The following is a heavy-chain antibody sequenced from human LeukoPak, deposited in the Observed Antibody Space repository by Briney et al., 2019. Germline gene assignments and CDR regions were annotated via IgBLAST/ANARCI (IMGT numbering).Heavy chain of an antibody. CDR2: IYYSGST. J-gene: IGHJ2*01. CDR3: ARESPEVWVTTGSRYFDL. CDR1: GGSISSSSYY. D-gene: IGHD4-17*01. Sequence: SETLSLTCTVSGGSISSSSYYWGWLRQPPGKGLEWIGSIYYSGSTYYNPSLKSRVTISVDTSKNQFSLKLSSVTAADTAVYYCARESPEVWVTTGSRYFDLWGRGTLVTVSS. V-gene: IGHV4-39*07.